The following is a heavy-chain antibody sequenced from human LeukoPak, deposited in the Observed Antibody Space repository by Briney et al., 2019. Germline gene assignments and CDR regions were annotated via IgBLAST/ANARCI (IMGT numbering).Heavy chain of an antibody. D-gene: IGHD1-1*01. CDR1: GFTFSSYG. Sequence: PGGSLRLSCAASGFTFSSYGMSWVRQAPGKGLEWVSAISGSGGSTYYADSVKGRFTISRDNSKNTLYLQMNSLRAEDTAVYYCAKHTLERQGFDYWGQGTLVTVSS. V-gene: IGHV3-23*01. J-gene: IGHJ4*02. CDR3: AKHTLERQGFDY. CDR2: ISGSGGST.